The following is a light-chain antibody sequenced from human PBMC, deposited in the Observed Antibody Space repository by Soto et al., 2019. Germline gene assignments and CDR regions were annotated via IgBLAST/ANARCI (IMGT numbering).Light chain of an antibody. CDR1: QNVDSY. CDR2: DVS. V-gene: IGKV3-11*01. Sequence: EIVLTQSPATLSLSPGERATLSCRASQNVDSYLTWYQQKPGQAPRLLIYDVSKRATGIPVRFSGSGSGTDFTLTISRLEPEDVAIYYCQQRRNWPLTFGGGTKVEIK. J-gene: IGKJ4*01. CDR3: QQRRNWPLT.